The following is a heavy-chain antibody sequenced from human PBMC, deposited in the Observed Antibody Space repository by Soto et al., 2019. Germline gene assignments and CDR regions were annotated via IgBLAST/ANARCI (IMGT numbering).Heavy chain of an antibody. CDR2: SSGSGGST. D-gene: IGHD6-13*01. J-gene: IGHJ5*02. CDR1: GFTFSSYA. V-gene: IGHV3-23*01. CDR3: AKVIAAAGTGYWFDP. Sequence: EVQLLESGVGLVQPGGSLRLSCAASGFTFSSYAMSWVRQAPGKGLVWVSASSGSGGSTYYADSVQGRFTISRDNSKHTLYLQMNSLRAEDTAGYYCAKVIAAAGTGYWFDPWGQGTLVSVSS.